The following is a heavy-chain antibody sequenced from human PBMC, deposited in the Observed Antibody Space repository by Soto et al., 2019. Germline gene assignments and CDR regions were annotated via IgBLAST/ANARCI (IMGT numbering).Heavy chain of an antibody. CDR3: ARGYCSGGSCPVEFYYYYYYMDV. Sequence: SETLSLTCTVSGGSISSYYWSWIRQPPGKGLEWIGYIYYSGSTNYNPSLKSRVTISVDTSKNQFSLKLSSVTAADTAVYYCARGYCSGGSCPVEFYYYYYYMDVWGKGTTVTVSS. D-gene: IGHD2-15*01. CDR1: GGSISSYY. J-gene: IGHJ6*03. CDR2: IYYSGST. V-gene: IGHV4-59*01.